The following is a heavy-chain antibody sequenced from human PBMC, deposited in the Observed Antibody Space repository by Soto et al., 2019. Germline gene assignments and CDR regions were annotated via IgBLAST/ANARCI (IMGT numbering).Heavy chain of an antibody. V-gene: IGHV3-30*18. Sequence: QVQLVESGGGVVQPGRSLRLSCAASGFTFSSYGMHWVRQAPGKGLEWVAVISYDGSNKYYADSVKGRFTISRDNSKNTLYLQMNSLRAEDTDVYYCAKPAFRSQNYGSGSYWDYWGQGTLVTVSS. J-gene: IGHJ4*02. CDR1: GFTFSSYG. CDR3: AKPAFRSQNYGSGSYWDY. CDR2: ISYDGSNK. D-gene: IGHD3-10*01.